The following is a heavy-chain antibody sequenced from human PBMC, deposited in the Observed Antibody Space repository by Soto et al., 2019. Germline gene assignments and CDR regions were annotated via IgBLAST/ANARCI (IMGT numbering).Heavy chain of an antibody. CDR1: GFTFSSYS. D-gene: IGHD2-8*01. CDR3: ARDVLRYMDV. CDR2: ISSSSSYI. V-gene: IGHV3-21*01. J-gene: IGHJ6*02. Sequence: GGSLRLSCAASGFTFSSYSMNWVRQAPGKGLEWVSSISSSSSYIYYADSVKGRFTISRDNAKNSLYLQMSSLRAEDTAVYYCARDVLRYMDVWGQGTTVTVSS.